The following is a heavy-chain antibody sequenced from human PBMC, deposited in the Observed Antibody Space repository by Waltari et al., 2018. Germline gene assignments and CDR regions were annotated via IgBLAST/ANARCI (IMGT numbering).Heavy chain of an antibody. D-gene: IGHD2-2*01. Sequence: QLQLQESGPGLVKPSETLSLTCTVSGGSVSTPSYSWACVRQSPGKGLEWPGTFYYPGDSYYNPSLTSRVTISVDSPQNHLSLRLSSVTAADTAVYYCARLSGYCDDTGCYGHYAMDVWGQGTTVTVSS. V-gene: IGHV4-39*02. CDR3: ARLSGYCDDTGCYGHYAMDV. CDR1: GGSVSTPSYS. J-gene: IGHJ6*02. CDR2: FYYPGDS.